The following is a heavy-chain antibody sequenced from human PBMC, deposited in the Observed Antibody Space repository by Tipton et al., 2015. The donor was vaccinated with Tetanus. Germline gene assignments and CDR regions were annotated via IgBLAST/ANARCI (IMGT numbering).Heavy chain of an antibody. V-gene: IGHV6-1*01. CDR1: GDSVSRNNAT. Sequence: VKPSQTLSLTCVISGDSVSRNNATWNWIRQSPSRGLEWLGRTYYRSKWYNDYAPSVKSRITIKPGTSKNQLSLQLNSMTPEDTAVYFCARESPALDCWGQGILVTVSS. CDR3: ARESPALDC. J-gene: IGHJ4*02. CDR2: TYYRSKWYN. D-gene: IGHD1-14*01.